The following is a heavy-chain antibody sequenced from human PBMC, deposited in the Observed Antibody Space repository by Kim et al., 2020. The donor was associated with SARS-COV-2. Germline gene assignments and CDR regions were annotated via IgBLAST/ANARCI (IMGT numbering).Heavy chain of an antibody. D-gene: IGHD2-2*02. CDR1: AYSFTSYW. Sequence: GESLKISCKGFAYSFTSYWIGWVRQMPGKGLECMGIIDPADSDTRYSPSFQGQVTISADKSISTAYLQWSRLQASDTAMYYCARNLNYQLLYGTWDVWGRGTTVTVSS. V-gene: IGHV5-51*01. CDR2: IDPADSDT. CDR3: ARNLNYQLLYGTWDV. J-gene: IGHJ6*04.